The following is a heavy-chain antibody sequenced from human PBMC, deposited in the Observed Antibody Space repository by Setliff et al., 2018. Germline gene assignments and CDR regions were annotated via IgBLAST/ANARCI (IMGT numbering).Heavy chain of an antibody. V-gene: IGHV4-61*09. CDR3: ARVTGFFYVDA. Sequence: PSETLSLTCTVSGGSVGSDFSYWTWIRQPAGKGLEWIGQIYTGWSTNYNPSLKSRVTISLDGSKNQFSLRLTSVTAADTAIYYCARVTGFFYVDAWGKGTTVTVSS. CDR1: GGSVGSDFSY. J-gene: IGHJ6*03. CDR2: IYTGWST. D-gene: IGHD3-3*01.